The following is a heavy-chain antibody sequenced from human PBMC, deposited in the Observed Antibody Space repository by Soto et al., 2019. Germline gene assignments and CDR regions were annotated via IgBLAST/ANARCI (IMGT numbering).Heavy chain of an antibody. D-gene: IGHD3-10*01. V-gene: IGHV1-46*03. Sequence: ASVKVSCKASGYTFTSYYMHWVRQAPGQGLDWMGIINPSGGSTSYAQKFQGRVTMTRDTSTSTVYMELSSLRSEDTAVYYCARGSYGSGSYYAIQGWFDPWGQGTLVTVSS. CDR2: INPSGGST. J-gene: IGHJ5*02. CDR1: GYTFTSYY. CDR3: ARGSYGSGSYYAIQGWFDP.